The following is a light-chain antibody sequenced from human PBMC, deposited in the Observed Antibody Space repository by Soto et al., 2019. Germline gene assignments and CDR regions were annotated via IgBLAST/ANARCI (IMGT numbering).Light chain of an antibody. V-gene: IGKV1-5*01. CDR1: QSISSW. CDR2: DAS. Sequence: DIQMTQSPSTLSASVGDRITITCRASQSISSWLAWYQQKPGKAPKVLIYDASRLESGVPSRFSGSASGTEFTLTISSLQPDYFATYSCQQYSTYSGAYGQGTKV. J-gene: IGKJ1*01. CDR3: QQYSTYSGA.